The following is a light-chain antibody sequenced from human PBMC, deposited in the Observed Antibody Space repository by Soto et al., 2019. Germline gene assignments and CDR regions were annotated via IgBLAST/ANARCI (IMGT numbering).Light chain of an antibody. J-gene: IGKJ2*01. V-gene: IGKV1-5*03. CDR3: QHHNDYLYT. CDR1: QNIDYY. Sequence: DVQMTQSPSTLSASVGDTVTITCRASQNIDYYLAWYQQKPGKAPKLLIYKASSLESGVPSRFSGSGFGTEFTLTISSLQPDDFATYFCQHHNDYLYTFGQGTEPEIK. CDR2: KAS.